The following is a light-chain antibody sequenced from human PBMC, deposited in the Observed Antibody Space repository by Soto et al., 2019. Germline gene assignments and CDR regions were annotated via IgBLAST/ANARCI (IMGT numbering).Light chain of an antibody. Sequence: EIVLTQSPATLSLSPGERATLSCRASQSVSSYLAWYQQKPGQAPRLLIYDASNSATGIPARYSGSGSGTDFTLTISSLEPEDFAVYYCQQRSNCPPYTFGQGTKLELK. J-gene: IGKJ2*01. V-gene: IGKV3-11*01. CDR2: DAS. CDR1: QSVSSY. CDR3: QQRSNCPPYT.